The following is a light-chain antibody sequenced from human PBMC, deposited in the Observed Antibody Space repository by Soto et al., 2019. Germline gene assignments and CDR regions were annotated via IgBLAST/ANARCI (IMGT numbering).Light chain of an antibody. J-gene: IGKJ4*01. Sequence: DIVMTQSPVSLPVTPGEPASISCRASQSLLHSGGHNFLDWSLQKPGQSPQVLIYLGSNRASGVPDRFSGSGSGADFTLEISRVEAEDVGVYYCMQTLQTPLTFGGGTKVEIK. CDR1: QSLLHSGGHNF. CDR3: MQTLQTPLT. V-gene: IGKV2-28*01. CDR2: LGS.